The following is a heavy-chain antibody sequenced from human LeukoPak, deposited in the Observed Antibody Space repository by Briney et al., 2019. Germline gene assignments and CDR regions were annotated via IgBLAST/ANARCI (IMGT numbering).Heavy chain of an antibody. CDR1: GFTFSSYT. CDR3: ARGGATTLFDY. CDR2: ITSNGDKT. J-gene: IGHJ4*02. V-gene: IGHV3-64*01. D-gene: IGHD1-26*01. Sequence: PGGSLRLSCAASGFTFSSYTMHWVRQAPGKGLEYVSAITSNGDKTYYGNSVKGRFTISRDNSKNTLYLQMGSLGIEHVAVYYCARGGATTLFDYWGQGTLVTVSS.